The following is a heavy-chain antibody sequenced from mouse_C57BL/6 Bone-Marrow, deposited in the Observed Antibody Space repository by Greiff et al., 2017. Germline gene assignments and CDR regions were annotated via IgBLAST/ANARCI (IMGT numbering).Heavy chain of an antibody. Sequence: VQLQQSGAELVKPGASVKISCKASGYAFSSYWMNWVKQRPGKGLEWIGQLYPGDGDTNYNGKFKGKATLTADKSSSTAYMQLSSLTYEDSAVYFCARGGRLLAWFAYWGQGTLVTVSA. CDR2: LYPGDGDT. CDR3: ARGGRLLAWFAY. CDR1: GYAFSSYW. J-gene: IGHJ3*01. D-gene: IGHD2-3*01. V-gene: IGHV1-80*01.